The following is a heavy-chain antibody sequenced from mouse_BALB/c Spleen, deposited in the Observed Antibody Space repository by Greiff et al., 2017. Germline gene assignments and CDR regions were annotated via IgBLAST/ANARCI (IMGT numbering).Heavy chain of an antibody. J-gene: IGHJ2*01. CDR1: GFNIKDTY. D-gene: IGHD1-1*01. CDR3: AYYESRGFDY. V-gene: IGHV14-3*02. Sequence: VQLQQSGAELVKPGASVKLSCTASGFNIKDTYMHWVKQRPEQGLEWIGRIDPANGNTKYDPKFQGKATITADTSSNTAYLQLSSLTSEDTAVYYCAYYESRGFDYWGQGTTLTVSS. CDR2: IDPANGNT.